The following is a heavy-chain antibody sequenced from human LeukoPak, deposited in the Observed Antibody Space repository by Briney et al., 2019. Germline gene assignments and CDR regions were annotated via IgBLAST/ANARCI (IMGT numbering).Heavy chain of an antibody. CDR1: GSSISSYY. CDR3: ARAESSGWYGYYFDY. CDR2: IYTSGST. J-gene: IGHJ4*02. V-gene: IGHV4-4*07. D-gene: IGHD6-19*01. Sequence: SETLSLTCTVSGSSISSYYWSWIRQPAGKGLEWIGRIYTSGSTNYNPSLKSRVTMSVDTSKNQFSLKLSSVTAADTAVYYCARAESSGWYGYYFDYWGQGTLVTVSS.